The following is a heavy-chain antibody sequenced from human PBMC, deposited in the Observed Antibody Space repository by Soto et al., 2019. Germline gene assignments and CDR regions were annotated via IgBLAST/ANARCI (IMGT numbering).Heavy chain of an antibody. Sequence: ASVKVSCKASGYSFTSYDSNWVRQATGQGLEWMGWMNPNSGNTGYAQKFQGRVTMTRNTSISTAYMELSSLRSEDTAVYYCAREASPKYCSGGSCYWGTNWGDAFDIWGQGTMVPVSS. CDR2: MNPNSGNT. D-gene: IGHD2-15*01. V-gene: IGHV1-8*01. J-gene: IGHJ3*02. CDR3: AREASPKYCSGGSCYWGTNWGDAFDI. CDR1: GYSFTSYD.